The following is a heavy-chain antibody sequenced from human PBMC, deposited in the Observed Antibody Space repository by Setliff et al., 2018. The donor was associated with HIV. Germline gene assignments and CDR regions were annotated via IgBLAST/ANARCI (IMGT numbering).Heavy chain of an antibody. CDR1: GFTFSSYS. D-gene: IGHD3-10*01. J-gene: IGHJ6*03. CDR3: ARVAGFGELLYYYYYYMDV. CDR2: ISSSSSYI. Sequence: GGSLRLSCAASGFTFSSYSMNWVRQAPGKGLEWVSSISSSSSYIYYADSVKGRFTISRDNAKNSLYLQMNSLRAEDTAVYYCARVAGFGELLYYYYYYMDVWGKGTTITVSS. V-gene: IGHV3-21*01.